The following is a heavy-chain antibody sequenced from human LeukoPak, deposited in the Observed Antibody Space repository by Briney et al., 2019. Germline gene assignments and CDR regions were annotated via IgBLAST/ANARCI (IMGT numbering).Heavy chain of an antibody. CDR1: GFTFSNYG. J-gene: IGHJ4*02. D-gene: IGHD3-22*01. Sequence: GGSLRLSCAASGFTFSNYGMHWVRQAPGKGLEWVAFIRYDGSNKYYADSVKGRFTISRDNSKNTLYLQMNSLRAEDTAVYYCARGRGDSKGTSFHYWGQGTLVTVSA. CDR3: ARGRGDSKGTSFHY. CDR2: IRYDGSNK. V-gene: IGHV3-30*02.